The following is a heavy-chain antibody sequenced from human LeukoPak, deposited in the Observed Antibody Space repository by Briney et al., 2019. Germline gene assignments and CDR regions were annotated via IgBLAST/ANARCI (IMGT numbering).Heavy chain of an antibody. D-gene: IGHD5-18*01. Sequence: SETLSLTCTVSGGSISSSVSYWGWIRQPPGKGLEWIGYIYYSGSTNYNPSLKSRVTISVDTSKNQFSLKLSSVTAADTAVYYCARAGYTAAHDYWGQGTLITVSS. J-gene: IGHJ4*02. CDR3: ARAGYTAAHDY. CDR1: GGSISSSVSY. CDR2: IYYSGST. V-gene: IGHV4-61*08.